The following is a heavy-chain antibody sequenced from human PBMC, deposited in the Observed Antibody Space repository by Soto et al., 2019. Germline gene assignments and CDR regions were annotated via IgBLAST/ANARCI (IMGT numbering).Heavy chain of an antibody. V-gene: IGHV4-34*01. CDR1: GGSFSGYY. CDR2: VNHSGST. Sequence: SETLSLTCAVYGGSFSGYYWRWIRQPPGKGLGWVGEVNHSGSTNYNPSLKSRVTISVDTSKNQFSLKLSSVTAADTAVYYCARSRGSSGWYILDYWGQGTLVTVSS. CDR3: ARSRGSSGWYILDY. D-gene: IGHD6-19*01. J-gene: IGHJ4*02.